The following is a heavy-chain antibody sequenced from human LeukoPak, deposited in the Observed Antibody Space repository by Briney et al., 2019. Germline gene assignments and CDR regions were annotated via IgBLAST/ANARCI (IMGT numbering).Heavy chain of an antibody. CDR2: IYYSGST. CDR1: GGSISSYY. Sequence: PSETLSLTCTVSGGSISSYYWNWIRQPPGKGLEWIGYIYYSGSTNYNPSLKSRVTISVDTSKNQFSLKLSSVTAADTAVYYCARGHISRGKGFRYGNWFGPWGQGTLVTVSS. D-gene: IGHD3-3*02. J-gene: IGHJ5*02. V-gene: IGHV4-59*01. CDR3: ARGHISRGKGFRYGNWFGP.